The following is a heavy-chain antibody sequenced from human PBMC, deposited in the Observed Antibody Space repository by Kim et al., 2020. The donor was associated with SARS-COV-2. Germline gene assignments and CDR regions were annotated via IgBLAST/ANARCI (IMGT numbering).Heavy chain of an antibody. CDR3: TTDCYYYDSSGYPRADYFDH. V-gene: IGHV3-15*01. CDR2: INSKTDGGTT. J-gene: IGHJ1*01. D-gene: IGHD3-22*01. Sequence: GGSLRLSCAASGFTFSNAWMSWVRQAPGKGLEWVSRINSKTDGGTTDYAAPVKGRFTISRDDSKTTQYLQMNSLKTEDTAVYYCTTDCYYYDSSGYPRADYFDHWGQGTLVTVSS. CDR1: GFTFSNAW.